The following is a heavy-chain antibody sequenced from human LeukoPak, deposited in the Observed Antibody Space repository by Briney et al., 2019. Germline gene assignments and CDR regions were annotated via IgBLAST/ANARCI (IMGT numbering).Heavy chain of an antibody. CDR3: ARRPPNAAMTRIAARRYWFDP. CDR1: GGSFSGYY. V-gene: IGHV4-34*01. CDR2: INHSGST. D-gene: IGHD6-6*01. J-gene: IGHJ5*02. Sequence: SETLSLTCAVYGGSFSGYYWNWIRQPPGKGLEWIGEINHSGSTNYNPSLKSRVTISLDMSKNQFSLKLSSVTAADTAVYYCARRPPNAAMTRIAARRYWFDPWGQGTLVTVSS.